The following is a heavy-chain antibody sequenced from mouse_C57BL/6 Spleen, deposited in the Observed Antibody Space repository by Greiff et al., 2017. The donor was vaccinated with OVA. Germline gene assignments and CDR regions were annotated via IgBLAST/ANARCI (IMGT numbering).Heavy chain of an antibody. V-gene: IGHV1-69*01. D-gene: IGHD3-2*02. J-gene: IGHJ2*01. CDR2: IDPSDSYT. CDR3: AREQLRPRYYFDY. Sequence: VKLQQPGAELVMPGASVKLSCKASGYTFTSYWMHWVKQRPGQGLEWIGEIDPSDSYTDYNQKFKGKSTLTVDKSSSTAYMQLSSLTSEDSAVYYCAREQLRPRYYFDYWGQGTTLTVSS. CDR1: GYTFTSYW.